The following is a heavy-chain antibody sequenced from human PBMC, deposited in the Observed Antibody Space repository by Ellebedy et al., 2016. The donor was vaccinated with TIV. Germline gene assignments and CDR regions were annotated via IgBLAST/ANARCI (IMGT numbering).Heavy chain of an antibody. CDR3: AREIDRAYGPFDN. J-gene: IGHJ4*02. D-gene: IGHD3-10*01. CDR1: GFTFSNYW. V-gene: IGHV3-7*01. CDR2: INPRASEI. Sequence: GESLKISCSASGFTFSNYWMGWARQAPGKGLEWVANINPRASEIHYVDSMRGRIIISRDNAEKMLYLQVSSLRADDTAVYYCAREIDRAYGPFDNWGLGTLVTVS.